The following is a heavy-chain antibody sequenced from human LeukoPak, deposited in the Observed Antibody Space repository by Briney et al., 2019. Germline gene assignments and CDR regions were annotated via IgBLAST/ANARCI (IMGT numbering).Heavy chain of an antibody. CDR1: GFTFSSYG. J-gene: IGHJ4*02. V-gene: IGHV3-30*03. Sequence: GRSLRLSCAASGFTFSSYGMHWVRQAPGKGLEWVAVISYDGSNKYYADSVKGRFTISRDNSKNTLYLQMNSLGAEDTAVYYCARIDRITAAGFDYWGQGTLVTVSS. D-gene: IGHD6-13*01. CDR2: ISYDGSNK. CDR3: ARIDRITAAGFDY.